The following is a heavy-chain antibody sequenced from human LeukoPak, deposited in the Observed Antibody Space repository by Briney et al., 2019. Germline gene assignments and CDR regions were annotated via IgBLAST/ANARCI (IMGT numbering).Heavy chain of an antibody. J-gene: IGHJ3*02. CDR3: ARLYDFWSGQHQTDAFDI. CDR2: ISAYNGNT. D-gene: IGHD3-3*01. CDR1: GYTFTSYG. Sequence: GASVKVSCKASGYTFTSYGISWVRQAPGQGLEWMGWISAYNGNTNYAQKLQGRVTMTTDTSTSTAYMELRSLRSDDTAVYYCARLYDFWSGQHQTDAFDIWGQGTMVTVSS. V-gene: IGHV1-18*01.